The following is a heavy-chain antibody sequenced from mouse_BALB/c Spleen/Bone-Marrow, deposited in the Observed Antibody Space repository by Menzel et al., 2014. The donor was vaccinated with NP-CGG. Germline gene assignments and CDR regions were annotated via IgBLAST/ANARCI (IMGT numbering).Heavy chain of an antibody. D-gene: IGHD2-4*01. CDR3: TGTYDYDEGGFDY. CDR1: GYTFTSYW. Sequence: QVQLKESGAELVRPGASVKLSCKASGYTFTSYWINWVKQRPGQGLEWIGNIYPSDSYTNYNQKFKDKATLTVDKSSSTAYMQLSSPTSEDSAVYYCTGTYDYDEGGFDYWGQGTTLTVSS. V-gene: IGHV1-69*02. J-gene: IGHJ2*01. CDR2: IYPSDSYT.